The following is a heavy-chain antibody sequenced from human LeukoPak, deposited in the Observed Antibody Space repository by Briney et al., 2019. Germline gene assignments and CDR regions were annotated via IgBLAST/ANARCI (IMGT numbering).Heavy chain of an antibody. D-gene: IGHD6-13*01. CDR3: ARTDSSSWPPFYYYYYMDV. CDR1: GYTFTSYD. Sequence: ASVKVSCKASGYTFTSYDINWVRQATGQGLEWMGWMNPNSGNTGYAQKFQGRVTMTRNTSISTAYMELSSLRSEDTAVYYCARTDSSSWPPFYYYYYMDVWGKGTTVTISS. J-gene: IGHJ6*03. V-gene: IGHV1-8*01. CDR2: MNPNSGNT.